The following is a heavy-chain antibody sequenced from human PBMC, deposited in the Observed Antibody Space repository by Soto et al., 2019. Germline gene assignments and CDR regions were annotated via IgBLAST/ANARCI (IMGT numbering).Heavy chain of an antibody. D-gene: IGHD2-21*01. V-gene: IGHV3-33*01. J-gene: IGHJ6*02. CDR2: IWYDGSNK. CDR1: GFTFSSYG. CDR3: AREVNPFHYGMDV. Sequence: GGSLRLSCAASGFTFSSYGMHWVRQSPGKGLEWVAVIWYDGSNKYYADSVKGRFTISRDNSKNSLYLQMNSLRAEDTAAYYCAREVNPFHYGMDVWGQGTTVTVSS.